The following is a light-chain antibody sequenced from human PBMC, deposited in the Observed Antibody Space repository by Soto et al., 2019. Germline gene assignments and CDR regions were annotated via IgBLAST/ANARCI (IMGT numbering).Light chain of an antibody. Sequence: EIVLTQSPGTLSLSPGERATLSCRASQSVSNTYLAWYQQKPGQAPRLLIYDASSRATGISDRFSDSGSGTDFTLTISRLEPEDFAVYYCQQYGRSPGLFTFGPGTKVDIK. J-gene: IGKJ3*01. V-gene: IGKV3-20*01. CDR3: QQYGRSPGLFT. CDR1: QSVSNTY. CDR2: DAS.